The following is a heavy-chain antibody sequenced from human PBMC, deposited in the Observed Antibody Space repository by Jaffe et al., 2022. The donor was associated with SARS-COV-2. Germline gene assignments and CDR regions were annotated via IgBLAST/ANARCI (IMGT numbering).Heavy chain of an antibody. V-gene: IGHV3-9*01. CDR3: AKDGPLPKVGGFDY. J-gene: IGHJ4*02. Sequence: EVQLVESGGGLVQPGRSLRLSCAASGFTFDDYAMHWVRQAPGKGLEWVSGISWNSGSIGYADSVKGRFTISRDNAKNSLYLQMNSLRAEDTALYYCAKDGPLPKVGGFDYWGQGTLVTVSS. CDR1: GFTFDDYA. D-gene: IGHD2-2*01. CDR2: ISWNSGSI.